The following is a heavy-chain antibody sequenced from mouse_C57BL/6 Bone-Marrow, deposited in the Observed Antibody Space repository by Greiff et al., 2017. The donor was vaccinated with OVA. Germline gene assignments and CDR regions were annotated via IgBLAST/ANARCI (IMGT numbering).Heavy chain of an antibody. J-gene: IGHJ1*03. V-gene: IGHV1-69*01. CDR2: IDPSDSYT. CDR1: GYTFTSYW. D-gene: IGHD1-1*01. Sequence: QVQLQQPGAELVMPGASVKLSCKASGYTFTSYWMHWVKQRPGQGLEWIGEIDPSDSYTNYNQKFKGKSTLTVDKSSSTAYMQLSSLTSEDSAVYYCARCGYCSSYYWYFDVWGTGTTVTVSS. CDR3: ARCGYCSSYYWYFDV.